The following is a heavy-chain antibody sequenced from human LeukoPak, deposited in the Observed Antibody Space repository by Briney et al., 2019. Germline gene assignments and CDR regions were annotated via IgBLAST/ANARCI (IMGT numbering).Heavy chain of an antibody. D-gene: IGHD3-10*01. CDR1: GGSFSGYY. V-gene: IGHV4-34*01. CDR2: INHSGST. Sequence: SETLSPTCAVYGGSFSGYYWSWIRQPPGKGLEWIGEINHSGSTNYNPSLKSRVTISVDTSKNQFSLKLSSVTAADTAVYYCARYRSDYYGSGSYWFDPWGQGTLVTVSS. J-gene: IGHJ5*02. CDR3: ARYRSDYYGSGSYWFDP.